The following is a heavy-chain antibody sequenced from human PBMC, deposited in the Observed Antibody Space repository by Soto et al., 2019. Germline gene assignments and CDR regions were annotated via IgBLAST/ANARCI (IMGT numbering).Heavy chain of an antibody. D-gene: IGHD3-9*01. CDR1: GGSISSGGYY. V-gene: IGHV4-31*03. J-gene: IGHJ6*02. CDR3: ARVLNLPNYDILPNTYYYYYGMDV. Sequence: QVQLQESGPGLVKPSQTLSLTCTVSGGSISSGGYYWSWIRQHPGKGLEWIGYIYYSGSTYYNPSLKSRVTISVDTSKNQFSLKLSSVTAADTAVYYCARVLNLPNYDILPNTYYYYYGMDVWGQGTTVTVSS. CDR2: IYYSGST.